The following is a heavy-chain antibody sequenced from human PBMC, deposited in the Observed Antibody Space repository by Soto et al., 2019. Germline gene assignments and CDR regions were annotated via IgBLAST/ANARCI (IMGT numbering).Heavy chain of an antibody. CDR3: AKEEDIVLVPAAIHY. D-gene: IGHD2-2*01. V-gene: IGHV3-23*01. J-gene: IGHJ4*02. Sequence: EVQLLESGGGLVQPGGSLRLSCAASGFTFSSYAMSWVRQAPGKGLEWVSAISGSGGSTYYADSVKGRFTISRDNSKNPLYRQMNSLRAEDTAVYYCAKEEDIVLVPAAIHYWGQGTLVTVSS. CDR1: GFTFSSYA. CDR2: ISGSGGST.